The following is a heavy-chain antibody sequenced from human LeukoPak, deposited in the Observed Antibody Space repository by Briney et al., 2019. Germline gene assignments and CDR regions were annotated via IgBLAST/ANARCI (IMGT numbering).Heavy chain of an antibody. D-gene: IGHD2-2*01. V-gene: IGHV3-9*01. Sequence: GRSLRLSCAASGFTFDDYAMHWVRQAPGKGLEWVSGISWNSGSIGYADSVKGRFTISRDNAKNSLYLQMHSLRAEDTALYYCAPAAMPNGYWGQGTLVTVSS. CDR3: APAAMPNGY. CDR2: ISWNSGSI. J-gene: IGHJ4*02. CDR1: GFTFDDYA.